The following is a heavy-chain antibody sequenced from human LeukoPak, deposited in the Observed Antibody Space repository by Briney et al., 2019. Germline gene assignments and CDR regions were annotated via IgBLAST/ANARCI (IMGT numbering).Heavy chain of an antibody. CDR3: AKGAAAGIRGYFDY. CDR2: ISYNRDGI. D-gene: IGHD6-25*01. V-gene: IGHV3-9*01. CDR1: GFTFDDYA. Sequence: GGSLRLSCVASGFTFDDYAMLWVRQAPGKGLEWVSGISYNRDGIGYADSVKGRFTVSRDNAKNSLYLQMNSLRSEDTALYYCAKGAAAGIRGYFDYWGQGILVTVSS. J-gene: IGHJ4*02.